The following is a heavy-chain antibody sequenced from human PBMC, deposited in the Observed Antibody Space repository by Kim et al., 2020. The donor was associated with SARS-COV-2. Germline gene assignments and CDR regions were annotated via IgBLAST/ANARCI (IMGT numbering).Heavy chain of an antibody. V-gene: IGHV3-21*01. J-gene: IGHJ4*02. Sequence: GGSLRLSCAASGFTFSSYSMNWVRQAPGKGLEWVSSISSSSSYIYYADSVKGRFTISRDNAKNSLYLQMNSLRAEDTAVYYCATPVITMIVVVTDYWGQGTLVTVSS. CDR3: ATPVITMIVVVTDY. CDR1: GFTFSSYS. D-gene: IGHD3-22*01. CDR2: ISSSSSYI.